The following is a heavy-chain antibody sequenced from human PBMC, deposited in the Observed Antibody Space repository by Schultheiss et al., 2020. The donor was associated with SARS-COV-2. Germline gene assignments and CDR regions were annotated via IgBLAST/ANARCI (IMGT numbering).Heavy chain of an antibody. CDR3: ARQPTTVTDY. J-gene: IGHJ4*02. Sequence: SETLSLTCTVSGGSISSYYWSWIRQPPGKGLEWIGYIYYSGSTNYNPSLKSRVTISVDTSKNQFSLKLSSVTAADTAVYYCARQPTTVTDYWGQGTLVTVSS. CDR2: IYYSGST. D-gene: IGHD4-17*01. CDR1: GGSISSYY. V-gene: IGHV4-59*08.